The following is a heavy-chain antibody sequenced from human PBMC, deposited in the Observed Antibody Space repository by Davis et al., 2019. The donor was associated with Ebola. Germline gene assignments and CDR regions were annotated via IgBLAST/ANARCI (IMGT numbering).Heavy chain of an antibody. D-gene: IGHD3-10*01. CDR1: GVSITTHY. CDR3: AERGGSV. CDR2: VYYTGST. J-gene: IGHJ4*02. Sequence: PWGSLRLSCTVSGVSITTHYWNWIRQPPGKGLEWIGTVYYTGSTNYSPSLKSRVTISVDTSKNQFSLNLRSVTAADTAVYYCAERGGSVWGQGTLVTISS. V-gene: IGHV4-59*11.